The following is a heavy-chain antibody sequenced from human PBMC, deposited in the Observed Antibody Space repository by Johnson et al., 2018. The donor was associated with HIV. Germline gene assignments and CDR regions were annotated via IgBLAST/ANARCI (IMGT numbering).Heavy chain of an antibody. CDR3: ARDQSNG. CDR1: GFTFSNAW. Sequence: QVQLVESGGGLVQPGRSLRLSCAASGFTFSNAWMSWVRQAPGERLEWVAVISYDGHIKYYADSVKGRFTISRDNSKSTLYLQINSLRAEDAAVFYCARDQSNGWNRGTMVTVSS. CDR2: ISYDGHIK. V-gene: IGHV3-30*03. J-gene: IGHJ3*01.